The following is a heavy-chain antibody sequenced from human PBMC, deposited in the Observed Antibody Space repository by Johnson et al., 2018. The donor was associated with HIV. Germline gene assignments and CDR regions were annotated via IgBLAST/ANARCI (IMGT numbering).Heavy chain of an antibody. V-gene: IGHV3-66*01. CDR2: IYSGGST. CDR3: ARGLTGEQVDI. D-gene: IGHD3-16*01. CDR1: GFTFDDYG. Sequence: VQLVESGGGVVRPGGSLRLACAATGFTFDDYGMSWVRQGPGKGLEWVSVIYSGGSTYYADSVKGRFTISRDNSKNTLYLQMNSLRAEDTAVYYCARGLTGEQVDIWGQGTMVTVSS. J-gene: IGHJ3*02.